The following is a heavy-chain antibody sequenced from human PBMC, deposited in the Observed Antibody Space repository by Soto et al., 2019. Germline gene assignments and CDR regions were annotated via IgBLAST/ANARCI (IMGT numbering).Heavy chain of an antibody. CDR2: IYYSGST. V-gene: IGHV4-30-4*01. D-gene: IGHD3-22*01. CDR3: AREAPPNYYDSSGYYGYYGMDV. Sequence: IHQPPGKGLEWIGYIYYSGSTYYNPSLKSRVTISVDTSKNQFSLKLSSVTAADTAVYYCAREAPPNYYDSSGYYGYYGMDVWGQGTTVTVSS. J-gene: IGHJ6*02.